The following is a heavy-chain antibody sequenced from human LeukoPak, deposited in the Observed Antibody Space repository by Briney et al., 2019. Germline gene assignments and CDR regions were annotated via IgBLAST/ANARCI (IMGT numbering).Heavy chain of an antibody. CDR1: GLTVSSNY. CDR2: ISGNTLSI. Sequence: PGGSLRLSCAASGLTVSSNYMSWVRQAPGKGLQWVSTISGNTLSIYYADSVKGRFTISRDNSQNTLFLQMDSLRADDTAVYYCAKGRGWRKFDQWGQGTLVTVSS. J-gene: IGHJ4*02. CDR3: AKGRGWRKFDQ. D-gene: IGHD6-19*01. V-gene: IGHV3-23*01.